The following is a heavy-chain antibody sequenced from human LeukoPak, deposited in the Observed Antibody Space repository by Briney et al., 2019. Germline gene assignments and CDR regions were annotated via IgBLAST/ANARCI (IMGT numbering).Heavy chain of an antibody. CDR2: IHPGDSDT. J-gene: IGHJ5*02. Sequence: GESLKISCETSGYTFINYWIGWVRQMPGKGLEWMGIIHPGDSDTRYSPSFQGQVTISADRSTNTAYLQWTSLKASDSGIYYCARTAHEYQVPWGFDPWGQGTLVTVSS. D-gene: IGHD6-6*01. CDR3: ARTAHEYQVPWGFDP. CDR1: GYTFINYW. V-gene: IGHV5-51*01.